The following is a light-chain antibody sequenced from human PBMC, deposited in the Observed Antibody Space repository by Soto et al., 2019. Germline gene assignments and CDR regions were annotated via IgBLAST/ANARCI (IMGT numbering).Light chain of an antibody. V-gene: IGLV1-44*01. J-gene: IGLJ3*02. CDR3: AAWDDSLSWV. CDR1: SSNIGSNT. Sequence: QSVLTQPPSASGTPGQRVTISCSGSSSNIGSNTVNWYQQLPGTAPKHLIFSNNQRPSGVPDRFSGSKSGTSASLAISGLQPEDEADYYCAAWDDSLSWVFGGWTQLTVL. CDR2: SNN.